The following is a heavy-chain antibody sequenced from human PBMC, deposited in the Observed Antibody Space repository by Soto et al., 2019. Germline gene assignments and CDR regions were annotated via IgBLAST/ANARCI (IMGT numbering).Heavy chain of an antibody. CDR1: GFTFSSYS. J-gene: IGHJ3*02. V-gene: IGHV3-21*01. CDR2: ISSSSSYI. D-gene: IGHD1-20*01. Sequence: EVQLVESGGGLVKPGGSLRLSCAASGFTFSSYSMNWVRQAPGKGLEWVSSISSSSSYIYYADSVKGRFTISRDNAKNSLYLQMNSLRAEDTAVYYCARDRWHANRYPGAFDIWGRGTMVTVSS. CDR3: ARDRWHANRYPGAFDI.